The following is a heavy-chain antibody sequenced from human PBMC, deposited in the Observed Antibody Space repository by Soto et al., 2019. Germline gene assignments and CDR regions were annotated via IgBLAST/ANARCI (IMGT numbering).Heavy chain of an antibody. D-gene: IGHD5-18*01. CDR2: ISSSSSYT. Sequence: GGSLRLSCAASGFTFSDYYMSWIRQAPGKGLEWVSYISSSSSYTNYADSVKGRFTISRDNAKNSLYLQMNSLRAEDTAVYYCARPQVDTAMAAFDAFDIWGRGRMV. CDR3: ARPQVDTAMAAFDAFDI. J-gene: IGHJ3*02. V-gene: IGHV3-11*06. CDR1: GFTFSDYY.